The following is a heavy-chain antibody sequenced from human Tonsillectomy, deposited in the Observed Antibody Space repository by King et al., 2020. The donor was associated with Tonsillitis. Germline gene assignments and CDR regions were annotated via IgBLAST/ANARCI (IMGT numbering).Heavy chain of an antibody. Sequence: DVQLVESGGGLVKPGGSLRLSCGASGFIFSHAWMNWVRQAPGKGREWVGRIYRKTDGGTTDYTAPVKGRFTISRDDSKNTLYLQTNSLRTEDTAVYYCTTDGWNYRTHFEYWGQGTLVTVSS. J-gene: IGHJ4*02. CDR3: TTDGWNYRTHFEY. D-gene: IGHD1-7*01. V-gene: IGHV3-15*01. CDR2: IYRKTDGGTT. CDR1: GFIFSHAW.